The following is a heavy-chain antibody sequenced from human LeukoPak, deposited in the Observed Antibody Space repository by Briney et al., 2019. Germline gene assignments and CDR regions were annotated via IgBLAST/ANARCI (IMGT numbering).Heavy chain of an antibody. V-gene: IGHV1-18*01. CDR3: ARDVDTAMVSPGIYYYYGMDV. CDR2: IGAYNGNT. J-gene: IGHJ6*02. Sequence: ASVKVSCKASGYTFTSYGISWVRQAPGQGLEWMGWIGAYNGNTNYAQKLQGRVTMTTDTSTSTAYMELRSLRSDDTAVYYCARDVDTAMVSPGIYYYYGMDVWGQGTTVTVSS. D-gene: IGHD5-18*01. CDR1: GYTFTSYG.